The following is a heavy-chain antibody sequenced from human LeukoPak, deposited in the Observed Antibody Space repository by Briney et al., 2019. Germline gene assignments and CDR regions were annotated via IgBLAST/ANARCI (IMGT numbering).Heavy chain of an antibody. CDR2: INPNSGGT. D-gene: IGHD7-27*01. CDR3: ARANLGHAFDI. Sequence: ASVKVSCKASGYTFTGYYMHWVRQAPGQGLEWMGWINPNSGGTNYAQKFQGRVTMTRDTSTSTVYMELSSLRSEDTAVYYCARANLGHAFDIWGQGTMVTVSS. CDR1: GYTFTGYY. J-gene: IGHJ3*02. V-gene: IGHV1-2*02.